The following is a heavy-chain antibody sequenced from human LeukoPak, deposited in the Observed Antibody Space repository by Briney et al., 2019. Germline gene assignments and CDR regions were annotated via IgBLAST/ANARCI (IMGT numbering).Heavy chain of an antibody. D-gene: IGHD2-2*01. V-gene: IGHV1-2*02. J-gene: IGHJ5*02. CDR2: INPNSGGT. CDR1: GYTFTSYG. CDR3: ARVVAPWVVVNYWFDP. Sequence: GASVKVSCKASGYTFTSYGISWVRQAPGQGLEWMGWINPNSGGTNYAQKFQGRVTTTRDTSISAAYMELSRLRSDDTAVYYCARVVAPWVVVNYWFDPWGQGTLVTVSS.